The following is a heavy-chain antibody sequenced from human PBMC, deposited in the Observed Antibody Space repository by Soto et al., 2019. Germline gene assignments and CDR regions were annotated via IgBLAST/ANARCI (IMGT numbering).Heavy chain of an antibody. D-gene: IGHD2-2*01. CDR3: ARLGYCDSTTCGEKAYYGMDV. J-gene: IGHJ6*02. V-gene: IGHV5-10-1*01. CDR2: IDPSDSYT. Sequence: GESLKISCKGSGYSFSSYWISWVRQVPGKGLEWMGRIDPSDSYTNYSPSFQGHITIPADKSISTAFLQWSSLKASDTAMYYCARLGYCDSTTCGEKAYYGMDVWGQGTTVTVPS. CDR1: GYSFSSYW.